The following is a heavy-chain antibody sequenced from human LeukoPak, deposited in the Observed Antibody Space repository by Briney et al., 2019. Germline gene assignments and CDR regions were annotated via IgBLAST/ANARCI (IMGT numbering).Heavy chain of an antibody. D-gene: IGHD2-15*01. CDR1: GGSISSSSYY. Sequence: SETLSLTCTVSGGSISSSSYYWGWIRQPPGKGLEWIGSIYYSGSTYYNPSLKSRVTISVDTSKNQFSLKLSSVTAADTAVYYCARADCSGGSCYSHDAFDIWGQGTMVTVSS. CDR3: ARADCSGGSCYSHDAFDI. CDR2: IYYSGST. V-gene: IGHV4-39*01. J-gene: IGHJ3*02.